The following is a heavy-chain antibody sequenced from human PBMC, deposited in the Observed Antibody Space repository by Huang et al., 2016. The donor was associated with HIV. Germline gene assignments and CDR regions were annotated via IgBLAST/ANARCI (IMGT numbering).Heavy chain of an antibody. V-gene: IGHV3-11*04. CDR3: AIQGHGYNGFDF. D-gene: IGHD5-12*01. CDR1: GFTFSDYY. CDR2: ISFMGNTI. J-gene: IGHJ4*02. Sequence: QVQLVESGGGLVKPGGSLRLSCAASGFTFSDYYMGWIRPVPGKGRECVSYISFMGNTIYDADSVNGRFTIARDNAKNSLYLQMNSLRAEDTAVYYCAIQGHGYNGFDFWGQGTLVTV.